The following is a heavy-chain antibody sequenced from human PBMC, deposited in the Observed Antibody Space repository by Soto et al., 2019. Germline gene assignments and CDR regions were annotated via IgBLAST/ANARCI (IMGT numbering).Heavy chain of an antibody. D-gene: IGHD3-10*01. J-gene: IGHJ4*02. Sequence: PSETLSLTCAVYGGSFSGYYWSWIRQPPGKGLEWIGEINHSGSTNYNPSLKSRVTISVDTSKNQFSLKLSSVTAADTAVYYCARDGSGSYYTRIPAYWGQGTLVTVSS. V-gene: IGHV4-34*01. CDR3: ARDGSGSYYTRIPAY. CDR1: GGSFSGYY. CDR2: INHSGST.